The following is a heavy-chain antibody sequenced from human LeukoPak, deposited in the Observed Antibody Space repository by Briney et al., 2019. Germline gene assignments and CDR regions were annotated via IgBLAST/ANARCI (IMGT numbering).Heavy chain of an antibody. CDR2: ISGNGGST. CDR3: AKDPIAVAGTGWFDP. CDR1: GFTFSSYA. Sequence: PGGSLRLSCAASGFTFSSYAMSWVRQAPGKGLEWVSTISGNGGSTYYADSVKGRFTISRDNSKNSLYLQMNSLRTEDTALYFCAKDPIAVAGTGWFDPWGQGTLVTVSS. D-gene: IGHD6-19*01. J-gene: IGHJ5*02. V-gene: IGHV3-23*01.